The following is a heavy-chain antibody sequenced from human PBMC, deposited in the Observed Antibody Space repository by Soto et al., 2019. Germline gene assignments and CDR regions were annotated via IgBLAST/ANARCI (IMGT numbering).Heavy chain of an antibody. CDR1: GYTFISYG. V-gene: IGHV1-18*01. J-gene: IGHJ4*02. CDR2: ISTYNGNT. CDR3: ARDHIRGIVAAGPFFDY. Sequence: HGASVKVSCKASGYTFISYGISWVRQAPGQGLEWMGWISTYNGNTNYAQKLQDRVTMTTDTSTSTAYMELRSLRSDDTAVYYCARDHIRGIVAAGPFFDYWGQGILVTVSS. D-gene: IGHD6-13*01.